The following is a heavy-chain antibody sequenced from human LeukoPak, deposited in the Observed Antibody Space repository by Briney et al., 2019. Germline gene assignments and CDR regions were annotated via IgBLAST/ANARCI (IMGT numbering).Heavy chain of an antibody. J-gene: IGHJ4*02. CDR1: RFTFSVYD. D-gene: IGHD3-22*01. CDR3: AREKWYYDTSGYYCFDY. CDR2: ISSSGSTI. V-gene: IGHV3-48*03. Sequence: GGSLRLSCAASRFTFSVYDMNWVRQAPGKGLEWVSYISSSGSTIYYADSVKGRFTISRDNAKDSLYLQMNSLRAEDTAIYYCAREKWYYDTSGYYCFDYWGQGTLVTVSS.